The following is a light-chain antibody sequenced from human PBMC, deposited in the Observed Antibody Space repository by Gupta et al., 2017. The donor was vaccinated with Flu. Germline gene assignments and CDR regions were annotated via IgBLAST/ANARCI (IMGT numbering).Light chain of an antibody. J-gene: IGLJ3*02. Sequence: QSVLTQPPSASGTPGPRVNTSRSGSSSNIGSNTVNWYQRLPGTAPNLLIYSNNQRPSGVPDRFSGSKSGTSAALAISGLQSEDEADYYSAAWDDSLNGWVFGGGTKLTVL. V-gene: IGLV1-44*01. CDR1: SSNIGSNT. CDR3: AAWDDSLNGWV. CDR2: SNN.